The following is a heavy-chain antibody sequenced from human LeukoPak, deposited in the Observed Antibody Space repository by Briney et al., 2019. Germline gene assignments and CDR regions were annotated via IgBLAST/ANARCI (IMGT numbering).Heavy chain of an antibody. CDR2: MNPNSGDT. CDR3: ARTPDPIAVAGIDFDY. V-gene: IGHV1-8*01. D-gene: IGHD6-19*01. CDR1: GYTFTSYD. J-gene: IGHJ4*02. Sequence: ASVKVSCKASGYTFTSYDINWVRQATGQGLEWMGWMNPNSGDTGYAQKFQGRVTMTRNTSISTAYMELSSLRSEDTAVYYCARTPDPIAVAGIDFDYWGQGTLVTVSS.